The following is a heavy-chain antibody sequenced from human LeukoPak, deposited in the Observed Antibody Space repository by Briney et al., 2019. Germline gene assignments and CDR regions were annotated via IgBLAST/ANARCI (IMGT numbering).Heavy chain of an antibody. D-gene: IGHD2-21*02. Sequence: PGESLTLSCAASGFTFSSYWMHWVRDVPGKGLVWVSHINTDGSTITYADSVRGRFTISRDNAKNTLYLQMNSLRAEDTAVYYCARDRTYCGGDCYSSPFDYWGQGTLVTVSS. CDR2: INTDGSTI. V-gene: IGHV3-74*01. CDR1: GFTFSSYW. J-gene: IGHJ4*02. CDR3: ARDRTYCGGDCYSSPFDY.